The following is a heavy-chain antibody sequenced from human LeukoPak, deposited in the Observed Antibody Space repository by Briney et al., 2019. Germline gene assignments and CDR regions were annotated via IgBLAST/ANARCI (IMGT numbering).Heavy chain of an antibody. J-gene: IGHJ4*02. D-gene: IGHD3/OR15-3a*01. Sequence: SETPSLTCTVSGGSISSYYWSWIRQPPGKGLEWIGYIYYSGSTNYNPSLKSRVTISVDTSKNQFSLKLSSVTGADTAVYYCARRTGYYDGFDYWGQGTLVTVSS. CDR2: IYYSGST. V-gene: IGHV4-59*01. CDR1: GGSISSYY. CDR3: ARRTGYYDGFDY.